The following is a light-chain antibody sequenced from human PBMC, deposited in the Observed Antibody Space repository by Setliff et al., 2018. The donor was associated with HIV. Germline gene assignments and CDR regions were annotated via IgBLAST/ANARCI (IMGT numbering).Light chain of an antibody. J-gene: IGLJ3*02. CDR2: DVI. V-gene: IGLV2-11*01. CDR3: CSYAGSYTRV. CDR1: SSDVGGYNY. Sequence: QSVLTQPRSVSGSPGQSVTISCTGTSSDVGGYNYVSWYQQHPGKAPKLIIYDVIERPSGVPDRFPGSKSGNTASLTISGLQAEDEADYYCCSYAGSYTRVFGGGTKVTVL.